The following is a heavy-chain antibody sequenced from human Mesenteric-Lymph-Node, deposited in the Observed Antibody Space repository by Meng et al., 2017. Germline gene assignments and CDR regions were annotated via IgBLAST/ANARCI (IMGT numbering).Heavy chain of an antibody. Sequence: GGSLRLSCAVSGFTFDDHGMSWVRQVPGKGLEWVSGINWNGGSTSYADSVKGRFTISRDNAKNTLYLQMNSLRAEDTAVYYCAREWGYERLYYYYGLDVWGQGTTVTVSS. V-gene: IGHV3-20*04. J-gene: IGHJ6*02. CDR3: AREWGYERLYYYYGLDV. CDR2: INWNGGST. D-gene: IGHD5-12*01. CDR1: GFTFDDHG.